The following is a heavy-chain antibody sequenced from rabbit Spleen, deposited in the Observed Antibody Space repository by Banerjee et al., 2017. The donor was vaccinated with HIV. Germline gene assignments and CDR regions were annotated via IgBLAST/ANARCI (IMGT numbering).Heavy chain of an antibody. CDR2: IDVAKSGNT. CDR3: ARRYSGYGDAFDP. Sequence: QSLEESGGGLVKPGASLTLTCTASGFSFSSGYWICWVRQAPGKGLEWIACIDVAKSGNTYYTNWAKGRFTISKTSSTTVTLQMTSLTAADTATYFCARRYSGYGDAFDPWGPGTLVTVS. CDR1: GFSFSSGYW. J-gene: IGHJ2*01. D-gene: IGHD7-1*01. V-gene: IGHV1S40*01.